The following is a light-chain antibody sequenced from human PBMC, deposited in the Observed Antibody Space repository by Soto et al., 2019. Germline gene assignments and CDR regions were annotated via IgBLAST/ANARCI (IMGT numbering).Light chain of an antibody. J-gene: IGKJ3*01. Sequence: EMVLRQSPGTLSLSPGKRATLSCRASQSVSNFLAWYQQKPGQAPRLLIYDTYNRATGIPARFTRGWSGTDSTLTINNLDPEEVAGYYCQQLINWRGFLGPGTKWIS. V-gene: IGKV3-11*01. CDR2: DTY. CDR1: QSVSNF. CDR3: QQLINWRGF.